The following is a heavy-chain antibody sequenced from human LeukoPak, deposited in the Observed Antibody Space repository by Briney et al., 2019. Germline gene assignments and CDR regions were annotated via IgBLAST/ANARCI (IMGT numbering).Heavy chain of an antibody. CDR1: GFTFSSYA. CDR2: ISGAGGTT. J-gene: IGHJ3*02. CDR3: ARDLNGDYIGAFEI. D-gene: IGHD4-17*01. V-gene: IGHV3-23*01. Sequence: GGSLRLSCAASGFTFSSYAMMWLRQAPGKGLEWVSAISGAGGTTLYADSVKGRFTISRDNSKNTLYLQMSSLRAEDTAVYYCARDLNGDYIGAFEIWGQGTMVTVSS.